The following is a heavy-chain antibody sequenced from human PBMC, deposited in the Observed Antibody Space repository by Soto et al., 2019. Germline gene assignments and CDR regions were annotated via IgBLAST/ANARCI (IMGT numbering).Heavy chain of an antibody. CDR3: ARGGLGSQIYYLGY. J-gene: IGHJ4*02. CDR1: GGSISSGGYY. Sequence: TSETLSLTCTVSGGSISSGGYYWSWIRQHPGKGLEWIGYIYYSGSTYYNPSLKSRVTISVDTSKNQFSLKLSSVTAADTAVYYCARGGLGSQIYYLGYWGQGTLVTVSS. D-gene: IGHD1-26*01. V-gene: IGHV4-31*03. CDR2: IYYSGST.